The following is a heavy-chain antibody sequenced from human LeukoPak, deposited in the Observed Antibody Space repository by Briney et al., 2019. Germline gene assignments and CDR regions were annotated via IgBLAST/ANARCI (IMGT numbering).Heavy chain of an antibody. CDR1: GYTFTGYF. Sequence: ASVKVSCKASGYTFTGYFMHWVRQAPGQGLEWMGWINPNSGGTKYAQKFQGRVTMTRDKSITTAYMELSRLTSDDTAVYYYARGRGAATTVVTATLDDYWGQGTLVTVS. CDR3: ARGRGAATTVVTATLDDY. D-gene: IGHD4-23*01. J-gene: IGHJ4*02. V-gene: IGHV1-2*02. CDR2: INPNSGGT.